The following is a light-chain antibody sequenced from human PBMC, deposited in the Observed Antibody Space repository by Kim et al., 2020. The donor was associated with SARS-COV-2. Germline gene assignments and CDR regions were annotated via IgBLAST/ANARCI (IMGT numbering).Light chain of an antibody. J-gene: IGKJ3*01. Sequence: EIVMTQSPATLSVSPGERATLSCRASQSVSSNLAWYQQKPGQAPRLLIYGASTRATGIPARFSGSGSGTEFTLTISSLQSEDFAVYYCLQYNNCPFTFCPGTKVDIK. V-gene: IGKV3-15*01. CDR3: LQYNNCPFT. CDR2: GAS. CDR1: QSVSSN.